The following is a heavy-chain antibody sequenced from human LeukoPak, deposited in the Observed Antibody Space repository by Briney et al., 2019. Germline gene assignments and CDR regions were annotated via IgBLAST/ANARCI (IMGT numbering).Heavy chain of an antibody. J-gene: IGHJ6*03. D-gene: IGHD1-26*01. V-gene: IGHV4-34*01. Sequence: SETLSLTCAVYGGSFSGYYWSWIRQPPGKGLEWIGEINHSGSTNYYPPSKSRVAISVDTSKNQFSLKLSSVTAADTAVYYCARVRYSGSYYGYYYYYYYMDVWGKGTTVTVSS. CDR1: GGSFSGYY. CDR2: INHSGST. CDR3: ARVRYSGSYYGYYYYYYYMDV.